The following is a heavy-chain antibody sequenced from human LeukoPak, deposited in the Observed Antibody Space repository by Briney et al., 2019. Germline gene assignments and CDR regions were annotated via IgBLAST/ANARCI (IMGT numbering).Heavy chain of an antibody. Sequence: GRSLRLSCAASGFTFSSYGMHWVRQAPGKGLEWVAVISYDGSNKYYADSVKGRFTISRDYSKNTLYLQMNSLRAEDTAVYYCAKDLAPTRYCSSTSCYNHYYYGMDVWGQGTTVTVSS. J-gene: IGHJ6*02. CDR3: AKDLAPTRYCSSTSCYNHYYYGMDV. CDR2: ISYDGSNK. V-gene: IGHV3-30*18. D-gene: IGHD2-2*02. CDR1: GFTFSSYG.